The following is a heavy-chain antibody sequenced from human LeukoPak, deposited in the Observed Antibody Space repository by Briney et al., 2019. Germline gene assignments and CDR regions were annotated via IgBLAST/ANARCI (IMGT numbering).Heavy chain of an antibody. CDR3: AREGWIAAAGTTEYFQH. CDR2: ISSSSSYI. Sequence: GSLRLSCAASGFTFSSYSMNWVRQAPGKGLEWVSSISSSSSYIYYADSVKGRFTISRDNAKNSLYLQMNSLRAEDTAVYYCAREGWIAAAGTTEYFQHWGQGTLVTVSS. J-gene: IGHJ1*01. V-gene: IGHV3-21*01. CDR1: GFTFSSYS. D-gene: IGHD6-13*01.